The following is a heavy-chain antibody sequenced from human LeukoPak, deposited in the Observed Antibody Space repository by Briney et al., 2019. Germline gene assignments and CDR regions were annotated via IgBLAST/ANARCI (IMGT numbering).Heavy chain of an antibody. V-gene: IGHV3-21*01. Sequence: PGESLRLSCAASGFPFSSYSMNWVRQAPGKGLEWVSSISSASTYIYYADSVKGRFTISRDNAKNSLYLQMNSLRAEDTAVYYCARLVWDTTMADGDIDSWGQGTLLSVSS. D-gene: IGHD5-18*01. J-gene: IGHJ4*02. CDR2: ISSASTYI. CDR3: ARLVWDTTMADGDIDS. CDR1: GFPFSSYS.